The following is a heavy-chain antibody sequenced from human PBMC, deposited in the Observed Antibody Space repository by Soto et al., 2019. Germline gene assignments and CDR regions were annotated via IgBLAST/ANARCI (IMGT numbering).Heavy chain of an antibody. CDR3: ARGGTDSRLISGDGGDR. CDR2: SSHSGST. CDR1: GGSISNNY. D-gene: IGHD6-13*01. J-gene: IGHJ5*02. Sequence: QVQLQESGPGLVKPSETLSLTCGVSGGSISNNYWSWIRQPPGKGLEWIGYSSHSGSTNYNPSIKGRVTISVDTSKKQFSLKLNSVTAAETAVYYCARGGTDSRLISGDGGDRWGQGTRVTVAS. V-gene: IGHV4-59*01.